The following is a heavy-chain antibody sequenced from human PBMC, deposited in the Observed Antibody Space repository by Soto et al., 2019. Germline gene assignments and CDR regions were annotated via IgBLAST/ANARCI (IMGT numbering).Heavy chain of an antibody. V-gene: IGHV1-3*01. D-gene: IGHD3-10*01. CDR1: GYTFSTYA. CDR2: TNADNGDT. Sequence: QVHLVQSGAEMRKTGASVKVSCKASGYTFSTYAIHWVRQAPGQGLEWMGWTNADNGDTKFSQKFQGRVTITRDTSANTAYMDLSSLRPEDTAVYYCARGGWFGELPFDYWGQGTLVTVSS. CDR3: ARGGWFGELPFDY. J-gene: IGHJ4*02.